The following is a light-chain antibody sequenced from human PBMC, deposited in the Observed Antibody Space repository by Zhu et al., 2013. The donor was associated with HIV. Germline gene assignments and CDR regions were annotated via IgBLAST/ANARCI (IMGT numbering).Light chain of an antibody. J-gene: IGKJ4*01. CDR3: QQYDSSPLT. CDR1: QSVSSN. V-gene: IGKV3-20*01. Sequence: EIVMTQSPATLSVSPGERATLSCRASQSVSSNLAWYQQKPGQSPRLLISDASNRATGIPDRFSGSGSGTDFTLTISRLEPEDFAVYYCQQYDSSPLTFGGGTKVEI. CDR2: DAS.